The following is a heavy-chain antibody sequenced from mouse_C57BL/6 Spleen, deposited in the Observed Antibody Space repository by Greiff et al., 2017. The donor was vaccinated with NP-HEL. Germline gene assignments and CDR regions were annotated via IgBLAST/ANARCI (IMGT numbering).Heavy chain of an antibody. J-gene: IGHJ2*01. CDR1: GYTFTDYY. Sequence: EVQLQQSGPELVKPGASVKISCKASGYTFTDYYMNWVKQSHGKSLEWIGDINPNNGGTSYNQKFKGKATLTVDKSSSTAYMELRSLTSEDSAVYYCARDLLSEYYFDYWGQGTTLTVSS. CDR2: INPNNGGT. CDR3: ARDLLSEYYFDY. V-gene: IGHV1-26*01.